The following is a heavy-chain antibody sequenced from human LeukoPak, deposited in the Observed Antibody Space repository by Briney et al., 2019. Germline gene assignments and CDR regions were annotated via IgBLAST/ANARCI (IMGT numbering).Heavy chain of an antibody. CDR2: ISWNSGSI. CDR1: GFTFDDYA. J-gene: IGHJ3*02. V-gene: IGHV3-9*01. D-gene: IGHD2-15*01. Sequence: PGGSLRLSCAASGFTFDDYAMHWVRQAPGKGLEWVSGISWNSGSIGYADSVKGRFTISRDNAKNSLYLQMNSLRAEDTAVYYCAKGNIVVVVAAIAFDIWGQGTMVTVSS. CDR3: AKGNIVVVVAAIAFDI.